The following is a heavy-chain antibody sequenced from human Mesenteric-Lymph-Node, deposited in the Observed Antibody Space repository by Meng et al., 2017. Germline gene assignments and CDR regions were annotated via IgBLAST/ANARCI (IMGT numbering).Heavy chain of an antibody. V-gene: IGHV3-23*01. CDR2: ISGSGGST. Sequence: GESLKISCAASGFTFSSYAMSWVRQAPGKGLEWVSAISGSGGSTYYADSVKGRFTISRDNSKNTLYLQMNSLRAEDTAVYYCAQIGTAILISSTFHIWGQGTMVTVSS. J-gene: IGHJ3*02. CDR1: GFTFSSYA. D-gene: IGHD2-21*02. CDR3: AQIGTAILISSTFHI.